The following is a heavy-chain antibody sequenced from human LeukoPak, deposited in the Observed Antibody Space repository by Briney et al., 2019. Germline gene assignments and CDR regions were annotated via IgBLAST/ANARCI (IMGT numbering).Heavy chain of an antibody. CDR3: ARTRGSHPSPFDS. V-gene: IGHV3-53*01. Sequence: PGGSLRLSCAASGFTVSHYYMTWVRQAPGKGLECVSVIYSGGSTYSADSVKGRFTISRDNSRNMVYLQMSSLRAEDTAVYYCARTRGSHPSPFDSWGRGTLVTVSS. J-gene: IGHJ4*02. CDR1: GFTVSHYY. D-gene: IGHD3-10*01. CDR2: IYSGGST.